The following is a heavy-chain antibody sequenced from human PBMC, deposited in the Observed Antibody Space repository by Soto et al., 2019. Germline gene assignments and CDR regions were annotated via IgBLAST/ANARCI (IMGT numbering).Heavy chain of an antibody. V-gene: IGHV3-30*18. Sequence: QVQMVESGGGVVQPGRSLRLSCAASGFTFSSYGMHWVRQAPGKGLEWVAVISYDGSNKYYADSVKGRFTISRDNSKNTLYLQMDSLRAEDTAVYYCAKGLSRRIVLVPDAIGGMDYWGQGTLVTVSS. CDR2: ISYDGSNK. J-gene: IGHJ4*02. D-gene: IGHD2-2*02. CDR1: GFTFSSYG. CDR3: AKGLSRRIVLVPDAIGGMDY.